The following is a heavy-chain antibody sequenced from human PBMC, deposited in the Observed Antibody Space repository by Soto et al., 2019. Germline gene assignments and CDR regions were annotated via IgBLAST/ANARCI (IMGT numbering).Heavy chain of an antibody. CDR1: GYTFTSYY. J-gene: IGHJ5*02. CDR3: ARARGWFDP. V-gene: IGHV1-46*01. CDR2: INPSDNST. Sequence: ASVKVSCKASGYTFTSYYMHWVRQAPGQGLEWMGVINPSDNSTTYAQKFQSRVTMTRDTSTSTVYMELTSLRSEDTAVYYCARARGWFDPWGKGTLVTVS. D-gene: IGHD3-10*01.